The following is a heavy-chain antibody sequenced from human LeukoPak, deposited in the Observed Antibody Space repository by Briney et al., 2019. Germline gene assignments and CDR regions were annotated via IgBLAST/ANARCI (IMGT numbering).Heavy chain of an antibody. D-gene: IGHD2-8*01. V-gene: IGHV1-58*02. CDR1: KFTFSNSA. CDR3: AADDQQVMV. J-gene: IGHJ4*02. CDR2: IVVGSGKT. Sequence: GTSVKVSCKTSKFTFSNSAIQWVRQARGQRLEWIGWIVVGSGKTTYAEKVQERVTITRDMSTNTVYMELRSLRSEDTAIYYCAADDQQVMVWGQGTLVAVSS.